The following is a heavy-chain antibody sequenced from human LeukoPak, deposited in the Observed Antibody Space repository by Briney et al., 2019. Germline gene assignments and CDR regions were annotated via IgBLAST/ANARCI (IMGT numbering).Heavy chain of an antibody. CDR3: ARDGPGASTSLDY. V-gene: IGHV1-2*02. CDR1: GYTFTSYY. Sequence: ASVKVSCKASGYTFTSYYMHWVRQAPGQGLEWMGGIIPIFGTANYAQKFQGRVTMTRDTSISTAYMELSRLRSDDTAVYYCARDGPGASTSLDYWGQGTLVTVSS. CDR2: IIPIFGTA. D-gene: IGHD1-26*01. J-gene: IGHJ4*02.